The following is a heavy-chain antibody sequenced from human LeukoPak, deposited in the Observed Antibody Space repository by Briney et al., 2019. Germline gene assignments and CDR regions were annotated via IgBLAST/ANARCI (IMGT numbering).Heavy chain of an antibody. CDR3: ARIRGRGFSIDF. D-gene: IGHD1-26*01. CDR2: IKQQDGSEK. J-gene: IGHJ4*02. CDR1: GFTFSTYW. V-gene: IGHV3-7*01. Sequence: GGSLRLSCVASGFTFSTYWMSWVRQAPGKGLEWVANIKQQDGSEKYYVDSVKGRFSISRDNAKNSVYLQMNSLRAEDTAIYYCARIRGRGFSIDFWGQGTLVTVSS.